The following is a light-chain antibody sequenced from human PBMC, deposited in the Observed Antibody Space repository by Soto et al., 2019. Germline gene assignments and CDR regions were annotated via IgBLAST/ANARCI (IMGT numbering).Light chain of an antibody. CDR1: SSDIGGYNF. V-gene: IGLV2-8*01. J-gene: IGLJ1*01. CDR3: SSHGGSNNPYV. CDR2: DVT. Sequence: QSALTQPPSASGSPGQSVAISCTGTSSDIGGYNFVSWYQQHPGKAPKLMIYDVTKRPSGVPDRFSGSKSGNTATLIVSGLQAEDEADYCCSSHGGSNNPYVFGPGTKVTVL.